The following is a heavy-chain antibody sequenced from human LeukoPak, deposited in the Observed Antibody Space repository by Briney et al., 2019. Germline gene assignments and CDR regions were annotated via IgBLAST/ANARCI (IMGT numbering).Heavy chain of an antibody. CDR1: GGSISRNTYY. V-gene: IGHV4-39*02. Sequence: PSETLSLTCTVSGGSISRNTYYWGWIRQPPGKGLEWIGTNYYSGSTYYNPSLKSRVTISVDTSKNEFSLKLSSVTAADTAVYYCARDSRRDGYNLDYWGRGTLVTVSS. CDR2: NYYSGST. CDR3: ARDSRRDGYNLDY. D-gene: IGHD5-24*01. J-gene: IGHJ4*02.